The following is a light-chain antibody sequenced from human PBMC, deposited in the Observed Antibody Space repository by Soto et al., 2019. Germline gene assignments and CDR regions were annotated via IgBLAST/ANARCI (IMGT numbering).Light chain of an antibody. Sequence: QSALTQPASVSGSPGQSITISCTGTSSDVGSYNLVSWYQQHPGKAPKFMIYEGSKRPSRVSNRFSGSKSGNTACLTISGLQAEDEADYYCCSYAGSSSHVVFGGGTKLTVL. J-gene: IGLJ2*01. CDR3: CSYAGSSSHVV. V-gene: IGLV2-23*01. CDR2: EGS. CDR1: SSDVGSYNL.